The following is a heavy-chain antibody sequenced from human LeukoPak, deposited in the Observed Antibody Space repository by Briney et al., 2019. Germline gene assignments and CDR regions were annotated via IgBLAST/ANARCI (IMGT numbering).Heavy chain of an antibody. Sequence: GASVKVSCKASGYSFTGYYIHWVRQAPGQGLEWMAWIIPDNGGTKLGQNFQGRVTLTRDMSISTANLELSRLRCEDTAVYYCARGWFSYGSGSHEVVLDYWGQGNLVTVSS. J-gene: IGHJ4*02. D-gene: IGHD3-10*01. CDR3: ARGWFSYGSGSHEVVLDY. CDR1: GYSFTGYY. CDR2: IIPDNGGT. V-gene: IGHV1-2*02.